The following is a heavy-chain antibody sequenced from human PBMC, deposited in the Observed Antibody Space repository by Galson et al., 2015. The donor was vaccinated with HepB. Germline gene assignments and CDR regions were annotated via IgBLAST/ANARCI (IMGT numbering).Heavy chain of an antibody. CDR1: GASISAYY. Sequence: ETLSLTCSVSGASISAYYWTWVRQPAGKGLEWLGRFPGTGGANYKPSLKSRLNMSIDTSNNHFSLTLTSVTAADTAVYFCARASIPRGAWFDPWGQGALVILSS. D-gene: IGHD3-10*01. J-gene: IGHJ5*02. CDR2: FPGTGGA. CDR3: ARASIPRGAWFDP. V-gene: IGHV4-4*07.